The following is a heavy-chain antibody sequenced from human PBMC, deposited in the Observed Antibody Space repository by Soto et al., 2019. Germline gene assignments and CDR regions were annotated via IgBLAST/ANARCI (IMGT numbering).Heavy chain of an antibody. CDR2: TRNKANSYTT. V-gene: IGHV3-72*01. CDR3: ARDSATLDAFDI. J-gene: IGHJ3*02. Sequence: PGGCPRLACAASGFSVSDHDVDGARQAQGKGLEWVGRTRNKANSYTTEYAASVKGRFTISRDDSKNSLYLQMNSLKTEDTAVYYCARDSATLDAFDIWGQGTMVTVSS. CDR1: GFSVSDHD.